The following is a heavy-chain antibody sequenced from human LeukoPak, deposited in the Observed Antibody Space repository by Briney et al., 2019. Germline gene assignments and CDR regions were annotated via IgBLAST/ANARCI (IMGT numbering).Heavy chain of an antibody. Sequence: GGSLRLSCTASGFTFGDYAMSWIRQAPGKGLEWVGFIRSKAYGETADYAASVKGRFTISRDDSKSIAYLQMNSLKTEDTAVYYCVSSFQHWGQGTLVTVSS. J-gene: IGHJ1*01. D-gene: IGHD5/OR15-5a*01. CDR1: GFTFGDYA. V-gene: IGHV3-49*03. CDR3: VSSFQH. CDR2: IRSKAYGETA.